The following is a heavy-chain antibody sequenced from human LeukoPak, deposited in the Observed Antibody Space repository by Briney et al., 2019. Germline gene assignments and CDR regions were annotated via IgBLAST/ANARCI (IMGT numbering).Heavy chain of an antibody. CDR3: VRSPIGASAY. Sequence: ASVKVSCKPSGYTFSDSYIHWVRQAPGVGLQWMGWLSPNNGDTNYAEDFQGRATMTRDTSIRTAYMELTRLTLNDTAVYYCVRSPIGASAYWGRGTLVTVSS. V-gene: IGHV1-2*02. D-gene: IGHD3-10*01. CDR2: LSPNNGDT. J-gene: IGHJ4*02. CDR1: GYTFSDSY.